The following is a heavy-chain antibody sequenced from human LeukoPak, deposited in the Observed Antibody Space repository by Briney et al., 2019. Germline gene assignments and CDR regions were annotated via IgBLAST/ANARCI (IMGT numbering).Heavy chain of an antibody. CDR3: ARLDGDRRGDP. CDR2: IYYSGST. V-gene: IGHV4-39*07. D-gene: IGHD4-17*01. Sequence: PSETLSLTCTVSSGSISSSSYYWGWIRQPPGKGLEWIGSIYYSGSTYYNPSLKSRVTISVDTSKNQFSLKLSSVTAADTAVYYCARLDGDRRGDPWGQGTLVTVSS. J-gene: IGHJ5*02. CDR1: SGSISSSSYY.